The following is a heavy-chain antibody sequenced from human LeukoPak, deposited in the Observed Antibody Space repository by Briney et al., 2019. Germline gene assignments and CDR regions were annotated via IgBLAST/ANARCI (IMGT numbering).Heavy chain of an antibody. CDR3: ARAIQFYDSSGYFDY. J-gene: IGHJ4*02. V-gene: IGHV4-31*03. CDR2: IYYSGST. D-gene: IGHD3-22*01. CDR1: GGSISSGGYY. Sequence: PSETLSLTCTVSGGSISSGGYYWSWIRQHPGKGLEWIGYIYYSGSTYYNPSLKSRVTISVDTSKNQFSLKLSSVTAADTAVYYCARAIQFYDSSGYFDYWGQGTLVTVSS.